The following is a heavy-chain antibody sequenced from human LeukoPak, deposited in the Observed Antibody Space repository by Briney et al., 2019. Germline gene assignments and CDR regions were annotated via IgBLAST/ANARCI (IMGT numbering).Heavy chain of an antibody. CDR2: IKQDGSEK. Sequence: PGGSLRLSCAASGFTFSSYWMSWVRQAPGKGLEWVANIKQDGSEKYYVDSVNGRFTISRDNAKNSLYLQMNSLRAEDTAVYYCARSRATITFGGVIVIGPDYWGQGTLVTVSS. V-gene: IGHV3-7*01. J-gene: IGHJ4*02. CDR3: ARSRATITFGGVIVIGPDY. D-gene: IGHD3-16*02. CDR1: GFTFSSYW.